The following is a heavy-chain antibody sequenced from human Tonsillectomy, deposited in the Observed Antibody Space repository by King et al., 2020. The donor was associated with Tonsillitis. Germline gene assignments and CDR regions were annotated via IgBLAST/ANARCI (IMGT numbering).Heavy chain of an antibody. CDR2: ISAYNGDT. V-gene: IGHV1-18*01. D-gene: IGHD2-2*01. J-gene: IGHJ5*02. CDR1: GYTFTSYG. CDR3: VRDSDPAAAWFDP. Sequence: VQLVESGAEVKKPGASVKVSCTASGYTFTSYGVSWVRQAPGQGLQWMGWISAYNGDTNYAQKLQGRVTMTTDTSTSTAYMELRSLRPDDTAVYYCVRDSDPAAAWFDPWGQGTLVIVSS.